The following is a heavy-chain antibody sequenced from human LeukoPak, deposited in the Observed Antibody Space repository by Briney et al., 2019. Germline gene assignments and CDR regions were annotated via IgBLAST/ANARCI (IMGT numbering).Heavy chain of an antibody. J-gene: IGHJ3*02. CDR2: VSAYNDST. CDR3: ARTRDAFDI. Sequence: ASVWVSCKASHYTLTPFGISWVPQAPGQGLEWMGWVSAYNDSTNYAQKLQGRVTMTAETSTSTAYMELRSLRTDDRAVYYCARTRDAFDIWGEGTTVTVSS. V-gene: IGHV1-18*01. CDR1: HYTLTPFG.